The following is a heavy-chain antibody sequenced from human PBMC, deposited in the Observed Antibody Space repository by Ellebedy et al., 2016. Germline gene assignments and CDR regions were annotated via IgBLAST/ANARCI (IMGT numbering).Heavy chain of an antibody. V-gene: IGHV3-48*04. CDR3: AREGFGTYDY. J-gene: IGHJ4*02. CDR2: ISSSSSTI. CDR1: GFTFSSYS. D-gene: IGHD1-26*01. Sequence: GESLKISXAASGFTFSSYSMNWVRQAPGKGLEWVSYISSSSSTIYYADSVKGRFTISRDNAKNSLYLQMNSLRVEDTALYYCAREGFGTYDYWGQGTLVTVSS.